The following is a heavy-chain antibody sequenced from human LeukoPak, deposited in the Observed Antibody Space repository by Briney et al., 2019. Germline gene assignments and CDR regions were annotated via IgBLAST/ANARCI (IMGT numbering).Heavy chain of an antibody. CDR3: ARVEVAVAGPFDY. J-gene: IGHJ4*02. Sequence: SETLSLTCTVSGDSISSSSYYWGWIRQPPGKGLEWIGSIYYSGSTYYNPSLKSRVTISVDTSKNQFSLKLSSVTAADTAVYYCARVEVAVAGPFDYWGQGTLVTVSS. CDR1: GDSISSSSYY. D-gene: IGHD6-19*01. V-gene: IGHV4-39*07. CDR2: IYYSGST.